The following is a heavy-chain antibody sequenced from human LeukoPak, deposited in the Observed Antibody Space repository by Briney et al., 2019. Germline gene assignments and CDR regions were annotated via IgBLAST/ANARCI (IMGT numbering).Heavy chain of an antibody. Sequence: PGGSLRLSCSASGFSFSTYWMHWVRQAPGLGLEWVSRISGDGSAREYADSVKGRFTISRDNARSTLYPQMNSLRVDDTAMYYCAGYSRGWFFDYWGQGNLVTVSS. CDR1: GFSFSTYW. J-gene: IGHJ4*02. D-gene: IGHD6-19*01. CDR3: AGYSRGWFFDY. CDR2: ISGDGSAR. V-gene: IGHV3-74*01.